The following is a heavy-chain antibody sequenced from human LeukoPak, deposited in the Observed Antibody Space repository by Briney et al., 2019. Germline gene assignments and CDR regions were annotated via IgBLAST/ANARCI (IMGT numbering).Heavy chain of an antibody. CDR3: ASKNYGDYASFDI. CDR2: IIPIFGTA. V-gene: IGHV1-69*13. CDR1: GGTFRSYA. J-gene: IGHJ3*02. D-gene: IGHD4-17*01. Sequence: SVKVSCKASGGTFRSYAISWVRQAPGQGLEWMGGIIPIFGTANYAQKFQGRVTITADESTSTAYMELSSLRSEDTAVYYCASKNYGDYASFDIWGQGTMVTFSS.